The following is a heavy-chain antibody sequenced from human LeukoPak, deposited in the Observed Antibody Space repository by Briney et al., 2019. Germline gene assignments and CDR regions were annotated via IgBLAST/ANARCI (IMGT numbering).Heavy chain of an antibody. J-gene: IGHJ4*02. V-gene: IGHV4-34*01. Sequence: SETLSLTCAVYGGSFSGYYWSWIRQPPGKGLEWIGEINHSGSTNQNPSLKSRVTISVDTSKNQFSLKLRSVTPADTAVYYCARGDLRYSGSYFDYWGQGTLVTVSS. D-gene: IGHD1-26*01. CDR1: GGSFSGYY. CDR3: ARGDLRYSGSYFDY. CDR2: INHSGST.